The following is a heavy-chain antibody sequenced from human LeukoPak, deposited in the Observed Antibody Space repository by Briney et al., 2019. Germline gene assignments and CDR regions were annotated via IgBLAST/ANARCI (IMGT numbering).Heavy chain of an antibody. CDR2: ISYDGSNK. V-gene: IGHV3-30*18. CDR1: GFTFSSYG. Sequence: GGSLRLSCAASGFTFSSYGMHWVRQAPGKGLEWVAVISYDGSNKYYADSVKGRFTISRDNSKNTLYLQMNSLGAEDAAVYYCAKERKARIAVAGTHFDYWGQGTLVTVSS. J-gene: IGHJ4*02. D-gene: IGHD6-19*01. CDR3: AKERKARIAVAGTHFDY.